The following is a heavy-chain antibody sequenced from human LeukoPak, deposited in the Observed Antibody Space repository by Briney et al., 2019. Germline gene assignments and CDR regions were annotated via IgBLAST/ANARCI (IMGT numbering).Heavy chain of an antibody. CDR2: IHYSGSA. D-gene: IGHD4-17*01. J-gene: IGHJ3*02. V-gene: IGHV4-59*08. CDR1: GGPLSSYY. CDR3: ARHNYDDYVFDI. Sequence: SETLSLTFTVSGGPLSSYYFSWIRQSPGKGLEWIDYIHYSGSASYNPSLKSRVTMPVDTSKQFSLSLSSVTAADTAVYYCARHNYDDYVFDIWGQGTKVTVSS.